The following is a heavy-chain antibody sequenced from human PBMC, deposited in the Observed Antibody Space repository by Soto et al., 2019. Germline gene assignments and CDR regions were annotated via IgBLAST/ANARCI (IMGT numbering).Heavy chain of an antibody. D-gene: IGHD6-13*01. Sequence: ASETLSLTCTVSGGSISSSSYYWGWIRQPPGKGLEWIGSIYYSGSTYYNPSLKSRVTISVDTSKNQFSLKLSSVTAADTAVYYCARTAGMNYYYHYGMDVWGQGTTVTVSS. CDR1: GGSISSSSYY. J-gene: IGHJ6*02. V-gene: IGHV4-39*01. CDR2: IYYSGST. CDR3: ARTAGMNYYYHYGMDV.